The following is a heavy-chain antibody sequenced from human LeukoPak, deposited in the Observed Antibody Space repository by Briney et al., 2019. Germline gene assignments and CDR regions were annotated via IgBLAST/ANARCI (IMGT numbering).Heavy chain of an antibody. J-gene: IGHJ4*02. Sequence: GGSLRLSCAASGFTFSSYGMHWVRQAPGKGLEWVAVIWYDGSNKYYADSVKGRFTISRDNSKNTLYLQMNSLRAEDTAVYYCARAVDTAMVTFLDYWGQGTLVTVSS. CDR3: ARAVDTAMVTFLDY. CDR1: GFTFSSYG. D-gene: IGHD5-18*01. CDR2: IWYDGSNK. V-gene: IGHV3-33*01.